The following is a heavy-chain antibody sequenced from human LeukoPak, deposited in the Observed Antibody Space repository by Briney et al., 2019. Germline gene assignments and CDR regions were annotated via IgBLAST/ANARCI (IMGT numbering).Heavy chain of an antibody. D-gene: IGHD3-16*01. Sequence: SETLSLTCTVPGASISSYYWSWIRQPPGEGLEWIGHIYYSGSTAYNPSLKSRVTISVDTSKHQFSLKLSSVSAADTAVYYCARRNYDYVWGSYTWFDPWGQGTLVTVSS. CDR1: GASISSYY. CDR3: ARRNYDYVWGSYTWFDP. CDR2: IYYSGST. V-gene: IGHV4-59*08. J-gene: IGHJ5*02.